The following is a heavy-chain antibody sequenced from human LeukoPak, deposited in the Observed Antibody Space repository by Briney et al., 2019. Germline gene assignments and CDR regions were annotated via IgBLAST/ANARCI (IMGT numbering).Heavy chain of an antibody. CDR2: IYTSGST. CDR3: ARDGVIPAAKIYYYYYYMDV. CDR1: GGSISSGSCY. V-gene: IGHV4-61*02. J-gene: IGHJ6*03. Sequence: KASQALSLTCTVSGGSISSGSCYWSWIRQPAGKGLEWIARIYTSGSTNYNPSLKSRVTISVDTSKNQFSLKLSSVTAADTAVYYCARDGVIPAAKIYYYYYYMDVWGKGTTVTVSS. D-gene: IGHD2-2*01.